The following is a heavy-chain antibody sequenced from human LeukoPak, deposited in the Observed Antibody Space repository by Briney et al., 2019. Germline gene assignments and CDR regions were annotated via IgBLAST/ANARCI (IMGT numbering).Heavy chain of an antibody. Sequence: ASVKVSCKASGYTFTGYYMHWVRQAPGQGREWMGWINPNSGGTNYAQKFQGRVTMTRDTSISTAYMELRRPRSDDTDVYYCARVGLVSSSWYYDYWGQGTLVTVSS. V-gene: IGHV1-2*02. CDR1: GYTFTGYY. CDR2: INPNSGGT. CDR3: ARVGLVSSSWYYDY. D-gene: IGHD6-13*01. J-gene: IGHJ4*02.